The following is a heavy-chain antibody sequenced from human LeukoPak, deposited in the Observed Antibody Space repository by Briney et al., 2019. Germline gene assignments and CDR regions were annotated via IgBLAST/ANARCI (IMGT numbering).Heavy chain of an antibody. CDR1: GFTFGDYA. CDR3: TRSRRCSSSRPRYAFDI. V-gene: IGHV3-49*03. Sequence: PGGSLRLSCTASGFTFGDYAMSWFRQAPGKGLEWVGFIRSKAYGGTTEYAASVKGRFTISRDDSKSIAYLQMNSLKTEDTAVYYCTRSRRCSSSRPRYAFDIWGQGTMVTVSS. D-gene: IGHD6-13*01. J-gene: IGHJ3*02. CDR2: IRSKAYGGTT.